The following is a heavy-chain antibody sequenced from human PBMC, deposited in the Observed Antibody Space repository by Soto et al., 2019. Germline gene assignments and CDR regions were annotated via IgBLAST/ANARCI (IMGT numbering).Heavy chain of an antibody. V-gene: IGHV5-10-1*03. Sequence: EVQLVQSGAEVKKPGESLRISCKGSGYSFTSYWITWVRQMPGKGLEWMGRIDPSDSYTNYSPSFQGQVTISAEKSIITAYLQWSSLKASDSAIYYCARHWGGSGSYSYWGQGTLVTVSS. CDR1: GYSFTSYW. CDR3: ARHWGGSGSYSY. D-gene: IGHD3-10*01. CDR2: IDPSDSYT. J-gene: IGHJ4*02.